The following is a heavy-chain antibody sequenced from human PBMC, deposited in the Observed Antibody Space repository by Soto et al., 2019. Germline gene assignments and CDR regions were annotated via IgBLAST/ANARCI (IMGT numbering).Heavy chain of an antibody. D-gene: IGHD3-9*01. CDR1: GYTLTELS. V-gene: IGHV1-24*01. J-gene: IGHJ6*02. CDR3: ASFLTRGYYYYYGMDV. CDR2: FDPEDGET. Sequence: ASVKVSCKVSGYTLTELSMHWVRQAPGKGLEWMGGFDPEDGETIYAQKFQGRVTMTEDTSTDTAYMELSSLRSEDTAVYYCASFLTRGYYYYYGMDVWGQGTTVTVSS.